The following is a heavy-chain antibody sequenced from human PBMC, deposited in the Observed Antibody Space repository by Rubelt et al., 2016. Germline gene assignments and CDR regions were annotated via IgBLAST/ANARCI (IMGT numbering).Heavy chain of an antibody. D-gene: IGHD2-15*01. CDR1: GGSISSSSYY. CDR3: ARVVCSGGSCYDNYYGMDV. CDR2: IYYSGRT. J-gene: IGHJ6*02. V-gene: IGHV4-61*05. Sequence: QLQLQESGPGLVKPSETLSRTCTVSGGSISSSSYYWSWIRQPPGKGLELIGYIYYSGRTNYNPSFKGGVTISLDTSKHQFSLKLSSVTAADTAVYYCARVVCSGGSCYDNYYGMDVWGQGTTVTVSS.